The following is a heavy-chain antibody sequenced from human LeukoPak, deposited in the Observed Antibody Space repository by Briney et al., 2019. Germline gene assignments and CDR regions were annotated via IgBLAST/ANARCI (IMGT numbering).Heavy chain of an antibody. CDR2: INPRGGST. CDR3: ARDRGESRYSGYDKYYYYYYMDV. D-gene: IGHD5-12*01. V-gene: IGHV1-46*01. CDR1: GYTFTSYY. J-gene: IGHJ6*03. Sequence: ASVKVSCKASGYTFTSYYMHWVRQARGQGLEWMGRINPRGGSTSYAQKFQGRVTMTRDMSTSTVYMELSSLRSEDTAVYYCARDRGESRYSGYDKYYYYYYMDVWGKGTTVTISS.